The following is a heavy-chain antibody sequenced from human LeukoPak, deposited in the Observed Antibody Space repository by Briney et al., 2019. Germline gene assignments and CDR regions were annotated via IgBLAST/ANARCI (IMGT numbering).Heavy chain of an antibody. CDR1: GFTFSSYA. CDR2: ISGSGGST. V-gene: IGHV3-23*01. Sequence: PGGSLRLSCAASGFTFSSYAMSWVRQAPWKGLEWVSAISGSGGSTYYADSVKGRFTISRDNSKNTLYLQMNSLRAEDTAVYYCAKWVYGSSGYYPGRVRAFDIWGQGTMVTVSS. CDR3: AKWVYGSSGYYPGRVRAFDI. J-gene: IGHJ3*02. D-gene: IGHD3-22*01.